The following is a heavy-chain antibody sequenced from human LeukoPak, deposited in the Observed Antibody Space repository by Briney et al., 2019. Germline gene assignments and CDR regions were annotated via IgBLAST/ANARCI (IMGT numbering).Heavy chain of an antibody. CDR1: GYTFTSYY. V-gene: IGHV1-46*01. J-gene: IGHJ5*02. CDR2: INPSGGST. Sequence: ASVKVSCKASGYTFTSYYMHWVRQAPGQGLEWMGIINPSGGSTSYAQKSQGRVTMTRDTSTSTVYMELSSLRSEDTAVYYCARSPAAADWFDPWGQGTLVTVSS. D-gene: IGHD6-13*01. CDR3: ARSPAAADWFDP.